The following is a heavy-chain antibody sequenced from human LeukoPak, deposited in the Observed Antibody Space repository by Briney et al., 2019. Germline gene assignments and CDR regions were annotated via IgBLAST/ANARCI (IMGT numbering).Heavy chain of an antibody. CDR3: AKEPVDTAMVSSYFDY. CDR2: ISGSGGST. Sequence: PGGSLRLSCAASGFTFSSYAMSWVRQAPGKGLEWVSAISGSGGSTYYADSVKGRFTISRDNSKNTPYLQMNSLRAEDTAVYYCAKEPVDTAMVSSYFDYWGQGTLVTVSS. V-gene: IGHV3-23*01. J-gene: IGHJ4*02. D-gene: IGHD5-18*01. CDR1: GFTFSSYA.